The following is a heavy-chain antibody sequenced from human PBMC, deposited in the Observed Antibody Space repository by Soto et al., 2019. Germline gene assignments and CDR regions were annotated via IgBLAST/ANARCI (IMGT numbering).Heavy chain of an antibody. J-gene: IGHJ2*01. CDR2: ISYDGSNK. CDR1: GFTFSSYG. V-gene: IGHV3-30*18. D-gene: IGHD4-17*01. CDR3: AKGIVHGDQWYFDL. Sequence: QVQLVESGGGVVQPGRSLRLSCAASGFTFSSYGMHWVRQAPGKGLEWVAVISYDGSNKYYADSVKGRFTISRDNSKNTLYLQMNSLRAEDTXXXYCAKGIVHGDQWYFDLWGRGTLVTVX.